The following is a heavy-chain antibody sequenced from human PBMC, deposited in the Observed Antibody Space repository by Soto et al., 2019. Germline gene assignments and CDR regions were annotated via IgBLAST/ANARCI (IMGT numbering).Heavy chain of an antibody. CDR3: AREGRYYDSSGYRAGYAFDI. V-gene: IGHV4-59*01. CDR2: IYYSGST. D-gene: IGHD3-22*01. CDR1: GGSISSYY. Sequence: SETLSLTCTVSGGSISSYYWSWIRQPPGKGLERIGYIYYSGSTNYNPSLKSRVTISVDTSKNQFSLKLSSVTAADTAVYYCAREGRYYDSSGYRAGYAFDIWGQGTMVTVSS. J-gene: IGHJ3*02.